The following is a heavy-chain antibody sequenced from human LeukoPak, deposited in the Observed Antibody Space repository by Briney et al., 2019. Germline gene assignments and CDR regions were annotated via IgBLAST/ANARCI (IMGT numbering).Heavy chain of an antibody. J-gene: IGHJ4*02. CDR1: GFTFSSYS. V-gene: IGHV3-48*02. D-gene: IGHD6-13*01. CDR2: ISRTDTTI. Sequence: GGSLRLSCAASGFTFSSYSVNWVRQAPVKELEWASYISRTDTTIYYADSVKGRFTISRDNAKNSLFLQMNSLRDEDTAVYYCARDQGGSSSFDYWGRGTLVTVSS. CDR3: ARDQGGSSSFDY.